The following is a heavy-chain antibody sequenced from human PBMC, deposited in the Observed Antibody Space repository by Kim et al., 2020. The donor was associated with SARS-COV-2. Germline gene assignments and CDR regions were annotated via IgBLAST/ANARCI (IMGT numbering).Heavy chain of an antibody. CDR3: ARDSWDEGAYGDYVRYYYYGMDV. Sequence: ASVKVSCKASGYTFTGYYMHWVRQAPGQGLEWMGWINPNSGGTNYAQKFQCWVTMTRDTSISTAYMELSRLRSEDTAVYYCARDSWDEGAYGDYVRYYYYGMDVWGQGTTVTVSS. V-gene: IGHV1-2*04. CDR1: GYTFTGYY. D-gene: IGHD4-17*01. J-gene: IGHJ6*02. CDR2: INPNSGGT.